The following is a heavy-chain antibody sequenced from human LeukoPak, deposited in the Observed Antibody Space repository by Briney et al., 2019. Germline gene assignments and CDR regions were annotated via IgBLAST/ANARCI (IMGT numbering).Heavy chain of an antibody. CDR3: AREGRYYYYYMDV. J-gene: IGHJ6*03. V-gene: IGHV4-39*02. Sequence: PSETLSLTCTVSGGSISSSSYYWGWIRQPPGKGLEWIGSIYYSGSTYYNPSLKSRVTISVDTSKNQFSLKLSSVTAADTAVYYCAREGRYYYYYMDVRGKGTTVTVSS. CDR2: IYYSGST. CDR1: GGSISSSSYY.